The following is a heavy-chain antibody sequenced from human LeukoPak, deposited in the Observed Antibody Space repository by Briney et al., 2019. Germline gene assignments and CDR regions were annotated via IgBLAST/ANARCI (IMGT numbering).Heavy chain of an antibody. CDR3: ARLAYYYGSGSYYRGMYYYYYMDV. Sequence: PSETLSLTCAVYGGSFSGYYWSWIRQPPGKGLEWIGEINHSGSTNYNPSLKSRVTISVDTSKNQFSLKLSSVTAADTAVYYCARLAYYYGSGSYYRGMYYYYYMDVWGKGTTVTISS. CDR1: GGSFSGYY. D-gene: IGHD3-10*01. V-gene: IGHV4-34*01. J-gene: IGHJ6*03. CDR2: INHSGST.